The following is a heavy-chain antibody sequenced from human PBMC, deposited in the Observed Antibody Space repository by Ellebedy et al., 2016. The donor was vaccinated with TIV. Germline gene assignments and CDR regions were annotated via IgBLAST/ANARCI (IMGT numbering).Heavy chain of an antibody. Sequence: GESLKISCAASGFTVTTNYMNWVRQAPGKGLEWVSVIFSAADGGETHYADSVKGRFTISRDNSKNTLYLQMNSLRAEDTAVYYCTRDSAGNGGKLNYWGQGALVTVSS. CDR3: TRDSAGNGGKLNY. CDR2: IFSAADGGET. D-gene: IGHD4-23*01. V-gene: IGHV3-53*01. CDR1: GFTVTTNY. J-gene: IGHJ4*02.